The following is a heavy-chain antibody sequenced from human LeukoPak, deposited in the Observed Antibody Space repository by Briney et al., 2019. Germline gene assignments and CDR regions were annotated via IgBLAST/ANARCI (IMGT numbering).Heavy chain of an antibody. CDR1: GYSFTSYW. J-gene: IGHJ5*02. V-gene: IGHV5-51*01. CDR3: ARHSYYDSSGYYLPTRGNWFDP. D-gene: IGHD3-22*01. CDR2: IYPGDSDT. Sequence: GESLKISCKGSGYSFTSYWIGWVRQMPGKGLEGMGFIYPGDSDTRYSPSFQGQVTISADKSISTAYLQWSSLKASDTAMYYCARHSYYDSSGYYLPTRGNWFDPWGQGTLVTVSS.